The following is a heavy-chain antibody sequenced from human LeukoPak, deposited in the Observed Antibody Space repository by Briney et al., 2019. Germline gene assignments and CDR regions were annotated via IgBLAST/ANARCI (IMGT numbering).Heavy chain of an antibody. V-gene: IGHV4-34*01. CDR1: GGSFSGYY. Sequence: SETLSLTCAVYGGSFSGYYWSWIRQPPGKGLEWIGEINHSGSTNYNPSLKSRVTISVDTSKNQFSLKLSSVTAADTAVYYCARFALYCSSTSCYGSYFDYWGQGTLVTVSS. J-gene: IGHJ4*02. D-gene: IGHD2-2*01. CDR3: ARFALYCSSTSCYGSYFDY. CDR2: INHSGST.